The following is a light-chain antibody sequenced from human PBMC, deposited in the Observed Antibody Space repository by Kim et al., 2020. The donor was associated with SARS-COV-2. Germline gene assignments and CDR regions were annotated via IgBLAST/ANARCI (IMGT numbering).Light chain of an antibody. Sequence: VSVGERDTITCRASQDIRNNLGWDQQNPGRAPKRLIYGAYSLQSGGPSRCSGSGYGTEFTLTISSLQPEDFATYFCLQHKTYPITFCQGTRMEIK. CDR2: GAY. CDR1: QDIRNN. V-gene: IGKV1-17*01. CDR3: LQHKTYPIT. J-gene: IGKJ5*01.